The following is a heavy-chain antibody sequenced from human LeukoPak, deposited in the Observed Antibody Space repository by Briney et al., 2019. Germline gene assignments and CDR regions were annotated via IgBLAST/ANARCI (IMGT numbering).Heavy chain of an antibody. Sequence: SQTLSLTCAISGDSASSNNVAWNWIRQSPSRGLEWLGRTYYRSKWYTDYALSLKSRITINSDTSKNQFSLQLNSVTPEDTAVYYCARDLGYIYGDYWGQGTLVTVSS. V-gene: IGHV6-1*01. J-gene: IGHJ4*02. CDR1: GDSASSNNVA. CDR3: ARDLGYIYGDY. CDR2: TYYRSKWYT. D-gene: IGHD5-18*01.